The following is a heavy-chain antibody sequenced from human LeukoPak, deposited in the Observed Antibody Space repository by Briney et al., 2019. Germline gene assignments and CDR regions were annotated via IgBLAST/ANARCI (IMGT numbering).Heavy chain of an antibody. V-gene: IGHV4-34*01. CDR2: INHSGST. CDR1: GGSFSGYY. CDR3: ARGHTIFGVVIIGLYGYFQH. Sequence: SETLSLTCAVYGGSFSGYYWSWIRQPPGKGLEWIGEINHSGSTNYNPSLKSRVTISVDTSKNQFSLKLSSVTAADTAVYYCARGHTIFGVVIIGLYGYFQHWGQGTLVTVSS. J-gene: IGHJ1*01. D-gene: IGHD3-3*01.